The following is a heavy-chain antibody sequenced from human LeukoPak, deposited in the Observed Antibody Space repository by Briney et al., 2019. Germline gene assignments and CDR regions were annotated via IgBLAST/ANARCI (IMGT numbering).Heavy chain of an antibody. CDR2: ISDGGDNI. CDR3: ARQTGNLDY. Sequence: PGGSLRLSCAASGFIFSDYYMSWIRQAPGKGLEWVSYISDGGDNIYYADSVKGRFTISRDNAKNSLYLQMNSLRAEDTAVYYCARQTGNLDYWGQGALVTVSS. J-gene: IGHJ4*02. V-gene: IGHV3-11*01. D-gene: IGHD4-23*01. CDR1: GFIFSDYY.